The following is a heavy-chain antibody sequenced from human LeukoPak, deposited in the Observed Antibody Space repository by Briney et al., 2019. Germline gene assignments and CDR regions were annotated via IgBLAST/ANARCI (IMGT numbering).Heavy chain of an antibody. Sequence: ASLKVSCAASGFTFTSHDYNWVRQATGQGLEWLGWMNPNSGSTGYAQKFQGRVTMSRDTSITTVYVELSSLTSEDTAVYYCERDARGAAAADDSFDICGQGKMVTVSS. D-gene: IGHD6-13*01. CDR1: GFTFTSHD. CDR2: MNPNSGST. J-gene: IGHJ3*02. CDR3: ERDARGAAAADDSFDI. V-gene: IGHV1-8*01.